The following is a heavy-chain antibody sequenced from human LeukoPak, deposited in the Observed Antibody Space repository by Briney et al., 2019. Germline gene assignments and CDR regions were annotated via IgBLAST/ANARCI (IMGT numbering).Heavy chain of an antibody. Sequence: PGESLRLSCAASGFTFSSYGMHWVRQAPGKGLEWVAVIWYDGSNKYYADSVKGRFTISRDNSKNTLYLQMNSLRAEDTAVYYCARDRDCSSTSCYGLDYWGQGTLVTVSS. CDR2: IWYDGSNK. V-gene: IGHV3-33*01. CDR3: ARDRDCSSTSCYGLDY. D-gene: IGHD2-2*01. J-gene: IGHJ4*02. CDR1: GFTFSSYG.